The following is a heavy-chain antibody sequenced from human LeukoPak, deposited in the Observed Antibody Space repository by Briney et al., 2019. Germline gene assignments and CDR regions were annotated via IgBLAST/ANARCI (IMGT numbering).Heavy chain of an antibody. D-gene: IGHD6-13*01. CDR1: GFTFTDYY. CDR2: ISSSSGFT. Sequence: PGGSLRLSCAGSGFTFTDYYMSWIRQAPGKGLEWVSYISSSSGFTNYADSVKSRFTISRDNAKNSLFLQMNSLRAEDTAVYYCARHMGYSISWYRFDYWGQGTLVTVSS. V-gene: IGHV3-11*03. CDR3: ARHMGYSISWYRFDY. J-gene: IGHJ4*02.